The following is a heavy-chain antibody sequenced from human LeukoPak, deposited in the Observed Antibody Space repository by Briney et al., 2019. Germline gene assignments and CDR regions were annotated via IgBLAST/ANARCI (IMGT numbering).Heavy chain of an antibody. V-gene: IGHV3-23*01. J-gene: IGHJ3*02. CDR2: LGGSGHTT. CDR1: GFTFSSYS. D-gene: IGHD1-14*01. Sequence: GGSLRLSCAASGFTFSSYSMNWVRQAPGKGLEWVSGLGGSGHTTYYADSVMGRFTISRDNSKSTLYLQMNSLRAEDTAVYYCAKDQALTPVAFHIWGQGTMVTVSS. CDR3: AKDQALTPVAFHI.